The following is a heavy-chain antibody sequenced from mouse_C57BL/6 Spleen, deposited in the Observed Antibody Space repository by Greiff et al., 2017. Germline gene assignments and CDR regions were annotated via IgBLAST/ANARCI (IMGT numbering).Heavy chain of an antibody. Sequence: VQLQQSGPELVKPGASVKISCKASGYSFTGYYMNWVKQSPEKGLEWIGEINPSTGGTTYNQKFKAKATLTVDKSSSTAYMQLKSLTSEDSAVYYCAGAHYDYDDGAWFAYWGQGTLVTVSA. D-gene: IGHD2-4*01. CDR2: INPSTGGT. J-gene: IGHJ3*01. CDR3: AGAHYDYDDGAWFAY. CDR1: GYSFTGYY. V-gene: IGHV1-42*01.